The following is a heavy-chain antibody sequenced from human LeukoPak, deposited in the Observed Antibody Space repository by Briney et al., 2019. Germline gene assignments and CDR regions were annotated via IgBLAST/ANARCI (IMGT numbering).Heavy chain of an antibody. V-gene: IGHV4-39*01. CDR3: ARHRLARRRLTAFDI. J-gene: IGHJ3*02. CDR2: IYYSGST. Sequence: PSETLSLTGTVSGGSISSSSYYWGWIRQPPGKGLEWIGSIYYSGSTYHNPSLKSRVTISLDTSKNQFSLRLSSVTAADTAVYYCARHRLARRRLTAFDIWGQGTMVTVSS. CDR1: GGSISSSSYY. D-gene: IGHD6-19*01.